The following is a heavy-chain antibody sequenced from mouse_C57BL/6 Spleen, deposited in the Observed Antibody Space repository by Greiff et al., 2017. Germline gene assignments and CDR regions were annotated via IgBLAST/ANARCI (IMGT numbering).Heavy chain of an antibody. D-gene: IGHD2-4*01. Sequence: QVQLQQPGAELVKPGASVKMSCKASGYTFTSYWITWVKQRPGQGLEWIGDIYPGSGSTNYNEKFKSKATLTVDTSSNTAYMQLSSLTSEDSAVYYCARAREYYDYDTLFGCWGQGTLVTVAA. J-gene: IGHJ3*01. CDR2: IYPGSGST. CDR1: GYTFTSYW. CDR3: ARAREYYDYDTLFGC. V-gene: IGHV1-55*01.